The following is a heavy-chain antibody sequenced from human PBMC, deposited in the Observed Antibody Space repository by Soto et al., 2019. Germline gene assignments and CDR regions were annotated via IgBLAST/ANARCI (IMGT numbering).Heavy chain of an antibody. Sequence: PSETLSLTCTVSSDSISNYYWSWIRQPPGKGLEWIGYIHYSGSTDYNPSLKSRVSISGDRSKSQFSLNLSSVTAADTAVYYCARNHCSGGSCYLFFDYWGLGNMVTVSS. CDR3: ARNHCSGGSCYLFFDY. CDR1: SDSISNYY. D-gene: IGHD2-15*01. V-gene: IGHV4-59*08. CDR2: IHYSGST. J-gene: IGHJ4*02.